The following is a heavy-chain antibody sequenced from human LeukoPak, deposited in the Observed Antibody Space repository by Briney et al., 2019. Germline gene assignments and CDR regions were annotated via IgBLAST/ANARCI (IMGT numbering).Heavy chain of an antibody. CDR2: IYYSGSP. CDR3: ARGLYYDFWSGYYSADFYYYYMDV. CDR1: GVSIRSYF. J-gene: IGHJ6*03. D-gene: IGHD3-3*01. Sequence: PSETLSLTCTVSGVSIRSYFWSRVPQPPGKGLEWVGYIYYSGSPHYKPSLKSRVTISVETSNKPFSPKLSSVAAPDPAVYYCARGLYYDFWSGYYSADFYYYYMDVWGKGTTVTVSS. V-gene: IGHV4-59*01.